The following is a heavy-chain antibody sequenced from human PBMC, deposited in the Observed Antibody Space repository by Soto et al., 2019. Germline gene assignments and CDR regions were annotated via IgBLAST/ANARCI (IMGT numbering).Heavy chain of an antibody. V-gene: IGHV1-69*02. Sequence: QVQLVQSGAEVKKPGSSVKVSCKASGGTFSSYTISWVRQAPGQGLEWMGRIIPILGIANYAQKFQGRVTITEDKSTSTAYMELSSLRSEDTAVYYCARVRGDDWYFDLWGRGTLVTVSS. CDR2: IIPILGIA. CDR3: ARVRGDDWYFDL. J-gene: IGHJ2*01. CDR1: GGTFSSYT. D-gene: IGHD3-16*01.